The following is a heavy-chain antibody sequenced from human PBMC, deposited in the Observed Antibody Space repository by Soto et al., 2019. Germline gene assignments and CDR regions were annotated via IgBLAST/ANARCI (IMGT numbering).Heavy chain of an antibody. D-gene: IGHD6-13*01. J-gene: IGHJ5*02. CDR2: INSDGSST. Sequence: EVQLVESGGGLVQPGGSLRLSCAASGFTFSSYWMHWVRQAPGKGLVWVSRINSDGSSTSYADSVKGRFTISRDNAKNTLYLQMNXXXAEDTAVYYCARARAIAAAGISWFDPWGQGTLVTVSS. CDR1: GFTFSSYW. V-gene: IGHV3-74*01. CDR3: ARARAIAAAGISWFDP.